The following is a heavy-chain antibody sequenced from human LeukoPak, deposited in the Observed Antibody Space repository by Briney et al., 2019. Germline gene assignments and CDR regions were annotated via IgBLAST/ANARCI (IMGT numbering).Heavy chain of an antibody. CDR3: ARGRYNWNY. CDR2: IYYSGST. D-gene: IGHD1-20*01. CDR1: GGSISSYY. J-gene: IGHJ4*02. Sequence: SETLSLTCTVSGGSISSYYWSWIRQPPGKGLEWIGYIYYSGSTNYNPSLKSRVTISVDTSKNQFSLKLSSVTAADTAVYYCARGRYNWNYWGQGTLVTVSS. V-gene: IGHV4-59*12.